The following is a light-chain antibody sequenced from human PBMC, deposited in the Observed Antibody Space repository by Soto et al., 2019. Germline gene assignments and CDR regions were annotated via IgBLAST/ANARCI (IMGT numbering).Light chain of an antibody. CDR3: QHYYNWPRT. J-gene: IGKJ1*01. CDR1: QSVNKH. V-gene: IGKV3-11*01. CDR2: DTS. Sequence: EIVLTQSPATLSVSPGERATLSCRASQSVNKHLAWYQHRPGQAPRLLIYDTSYRAAGIPARFSGNGSGTDFTLTLSSLEPEDFATYYCQHYYNWPRTVGQGTKV.